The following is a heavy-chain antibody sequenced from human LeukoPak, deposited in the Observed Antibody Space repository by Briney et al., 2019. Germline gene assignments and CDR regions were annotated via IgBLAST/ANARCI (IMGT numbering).Heavy chain of an antibody. V-gene: IGHV3-9*01. CDR1: GFTFDDYA. Sequence: GGSLRLSCAASGFTFDDYAMHWVRQAPGKGLEWVSGISWNSGSIGYADSVKGRFTISRDNAKNSLYLQMNSLRAEDTALYYCAKDKYGDYFSVLDYWGQGTLVTVSS. J-gene: IGHJ4*02. CDR3: AKDKYGDYFSVLDY. CDR2: ISWNSGSI. D-gene: IGHD4-17*01.